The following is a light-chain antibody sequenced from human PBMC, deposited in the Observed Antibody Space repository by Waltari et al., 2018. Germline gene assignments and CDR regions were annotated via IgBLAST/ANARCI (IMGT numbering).Light chain of an antibody. J-gene: IGKJ1*01. CDR1: RSILYITTHEIY. Sequence: DTVMTQSPVSLALSLGERATINCKSSRSILYITTHEIYLAWYQQKARQPPKLLISWASIRQSGVPDRFSGSGSGTDFTLTISSLQAEDVAVYYCQQYYTTSPTFGQGTKVEIK. V-gene: IGKV4-1*01. CDR2: WAS. CDR3: QQYYTTSPT.